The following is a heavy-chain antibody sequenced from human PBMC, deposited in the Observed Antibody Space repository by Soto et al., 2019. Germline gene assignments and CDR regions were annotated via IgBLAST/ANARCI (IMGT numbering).Heavy chain of an antibody. V-gene: IGHV3-74*01. J-gene: IGHJ4*02. CDR1: GFTFSSYW. Sequence: GGSLRLSCAASGFTFSSYWMHLVRQAPGKGLVWVSRINSDGSSTSYADSVKGRFTISRDNAKNTLYLQMNSLRAEDTAVYYCARADSSGWYFDYWGQGTLVTVSS. CDR3: ARADSSGWYFDY. CDR2: INSDGSST. D-gene: IGHD6-19*01.